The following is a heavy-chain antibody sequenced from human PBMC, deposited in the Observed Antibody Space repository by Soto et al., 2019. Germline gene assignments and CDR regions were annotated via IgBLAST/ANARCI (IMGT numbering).Heavy chain of an antibody. J-gene: IGHJ4*02. D-gene: IGHD5-12*01. V-gene: IGHV4-39*01. CDR2: IYYSGST. Sequence: SETLSLTCTVSGGYISSSSYYWGWIRQPPGKGLEWIGSIYYSGSTHYNPSLKSRVTISVDTSKNQFSLKLSSVTAADTAVYYCARHRIVATLPDYWGQGTLVTVSS. CDR1: GGYISSSSYY. CDR3: ARHRIVATLPDY.